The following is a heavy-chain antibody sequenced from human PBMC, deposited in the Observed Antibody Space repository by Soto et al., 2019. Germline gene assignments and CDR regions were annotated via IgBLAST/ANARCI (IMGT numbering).Heavy chain of an antibody. Sequence: ASVKVSCKASGYTFTGYYMHWVRQAPGQGLEWMGWINPNSGGTNYAQKFQGRVTMTRDTSISTAYMELSRLRSDDTAVYYCARDFREWELLVNWFDPWGQGTLVTVSS. D-gene: IGHD1-26*01. CDR3: ARDFREWELLVNWFDP. J-gene: IGHJ5*02. V-gene: IGHV1-2*02. CDR1: GYTFTGYY. CDR2: INPNSGGT.